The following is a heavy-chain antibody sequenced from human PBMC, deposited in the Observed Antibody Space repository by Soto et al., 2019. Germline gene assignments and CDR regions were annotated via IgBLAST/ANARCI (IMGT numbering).Heavy chain of an antibody. CDR2: ISSSDTII. Sequence: GGSLRLSCAASGFTFSDYYTSWIRQAPGKGLEWVSYISSSDTIISYADSVKGRFTISRDNAKNSLYLQMNSLRAEDTAVYYCARDLGYYDSSGYFDYCGQGTLVTVSS. V-gene: IGHV3-11*01. CDR1: GFTFSDYY. J-gene: IGHJ4*02. CDR3: ARDLGYYDSSGYFDY. D-gene: IGHD3-22*01.